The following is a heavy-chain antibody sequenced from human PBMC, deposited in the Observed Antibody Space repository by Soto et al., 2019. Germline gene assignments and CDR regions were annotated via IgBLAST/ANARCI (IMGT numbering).Heavy chain of an antibody. CDR1: GYTLTSYA. V-gene: IGHV1-3*01. CDR2: INAGNGNT. D-gene: IGHD2-2*02. Sequence: ASVKVSCKHSGYTLTSYALHWVRQAPGQRLEWMGWINAGNGNTKYSQKFQGRVTITRDTSASTAYMELSSLRSEDTAVYYCAKSATVPAAIAYWGQGTLVTVSS. J-gene: IGHJ4*02. CDR3: AKSATVPAAIAY.